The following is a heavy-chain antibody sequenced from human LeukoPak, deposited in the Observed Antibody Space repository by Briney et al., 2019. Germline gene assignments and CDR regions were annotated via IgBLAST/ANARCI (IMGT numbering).Heavy chain of an antibody. V-gene: IGHV1-24*01. CDR1: GYTLTELS. D-gene: IGHD3-22*01. Sequence: ASVKVSCKVSGYTLTELSMHWVRQAPGKGLEWMGGFDPEDGETIYAQKFQGRVTMTEDTSTDTAYMELRSLRSDDTAVYYCARVFRGSGSPYYFDYWGQGTLVTVSS. CDR2: FDPEDGET. J-gene: IGHJ4*02. CDR3: ARVFRGSGSPYYFDY.